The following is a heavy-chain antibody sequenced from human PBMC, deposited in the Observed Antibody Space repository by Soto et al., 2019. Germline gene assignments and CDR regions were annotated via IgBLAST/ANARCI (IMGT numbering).Heavy chain of an antibody. CDR3: ARTCSGGTCSFDY. CDR1: RFTCSGYY. CDR2: ISSSSSST. V-gene: IGHV3-11*06. D-gene: IGHD2-15*01. J-gene: IGHJ4*02. Sequence: GGSRRLACVAWRFTCSGYYMSWFHQAPGRGLEWISYISSSSSSTNYADSVKGRFTISRDNSENTLYLQMNSLRAEDTAVYYCARTCSGGTCSFDYWGQGTLVTVSS.